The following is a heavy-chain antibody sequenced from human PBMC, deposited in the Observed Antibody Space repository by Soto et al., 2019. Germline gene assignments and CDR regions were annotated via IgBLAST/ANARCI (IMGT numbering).Heavy chain of an antibody. CDR3: ARDMWRGSYYYYYYGMDV. Sequence: QSWGALRLSCAASGFTFSSYAMHGVRQAPGKGLEWVAVISYDGINKYYADSVKGRFTISRDNSKNTLYLQMNSLRAEDTAVYYCARDMWRGSYYYYYYGMDVWGQGTTVTVSS. CDR2: ISYDGINK. J-gene: IGHJ6*02. V-gene: IGHV3-30-3*01. CDR1: GFTFSSYA. D-gene: IGHD6-13*01.